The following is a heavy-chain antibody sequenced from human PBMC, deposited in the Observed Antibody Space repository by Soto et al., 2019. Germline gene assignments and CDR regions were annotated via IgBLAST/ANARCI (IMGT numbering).Heavy chain of an antibody. D-gene: IGHD5-18*01. V-gene: IGHV1-69*04. Sequence: ASVKVSCKASGGTFSSYTISWVRQAPGQGLERMGRIISILGIANYALKFQGRVTITADKSTSTAYMELSSLRSEDTAVYYCARESAMSAFDIWGQGTMVTVSS. CDR1: GGTFSSYT. CDR2: IISILGIA. CDR3: ARESAMSAFDI. J-gene: IGHJ3*02.